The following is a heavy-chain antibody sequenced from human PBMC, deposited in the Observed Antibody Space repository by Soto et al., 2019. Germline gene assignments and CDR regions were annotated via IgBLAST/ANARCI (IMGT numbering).Heavy chain of an antibody. CDR3: ARGRRYSSSRAGLDV. J-gene: IGHJ6*01. CDR2: IYYSGTT. Sequence: QVQLQESGPGLVKPSETLSLTCTVSGGSVSVDNYFWSWIRQPPGKGLEWIGYIYYSGTTNYNPSIQSRVTISVDKSKNQLSLKLRSVTAADTAVYYCARGRRYSSSRAGLDVWGHGTTVTVSS. D-gene: IGHD6-19*01. V-gene: IGHV4-61*01. CDR1: GGSVSVDNYF.